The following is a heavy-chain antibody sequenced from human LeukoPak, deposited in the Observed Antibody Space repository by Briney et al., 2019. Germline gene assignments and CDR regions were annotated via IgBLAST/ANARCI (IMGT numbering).Heavy chain of an antibody. CDR3: ARVGGRLVPAAYWFDP. CDR1: GGSISSGDYY. V-gene: IGHV4-30-4*08. Sequence: SETLSLTCTVSGGSISSGDYYWSWIRQPPGKGLEWIGYIYYSGSTYYNPSLRSRVTISVDTSKNQFSLKLSSVTAADTAVYYCARVGGRLVPAAYWFDPWGQGTLVTVSS. J-gene: IGHJ5*02. D-gene: IGHD2-2*01. CDR2: IYYSGST.